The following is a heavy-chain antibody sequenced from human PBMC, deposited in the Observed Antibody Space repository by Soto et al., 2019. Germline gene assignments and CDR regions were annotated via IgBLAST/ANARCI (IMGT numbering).Heavy chain of an antibody. J-gene: IGHJ5*02. D-gene: IGHD5-12*01. CDR3: ARGGRRDGYNS. Sequence: SDTLSLTCTVSGGSISSYYWSWIRQPPGKGLEWIGYIYYSGSTNYNPSLKRRVTISVDTSKNQFSLKLSSVTAADTAVYYCARGGRRDGYNSWGQGTLVNVS. V-gene: IGHV4-59*08. CDR2: IYYSGST. CDR1: GGSISSYY.